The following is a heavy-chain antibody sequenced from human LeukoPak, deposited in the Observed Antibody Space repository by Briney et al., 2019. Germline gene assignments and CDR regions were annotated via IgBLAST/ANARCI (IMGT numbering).Heavy chain of an antibody. D-gene: IGHD3-10*01. V-gene: IGHV4-59*01. CDR2: IYSSGST. Sequence: PSETLSLTCNVSGGSIRGYYWSWIRQPPGKGLEWIGYIYSSGSTNYNPSLKSLVTMSVDTSKNQFSLKVSSVTAADTAVYYCARVFDSGSQAYFYYMDVWGKGTRVTISS. CDR1: GGSIRGYY. J-gene: IGHJ6*03. CDR3: ARVFDSGSQAYFYYMDV.